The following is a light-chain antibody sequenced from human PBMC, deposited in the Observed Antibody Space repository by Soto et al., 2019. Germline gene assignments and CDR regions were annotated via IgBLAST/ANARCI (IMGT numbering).Light chain of an antibody. CDR1: SSDVGSNNR. Sequence: QSALTQPPSVSGSPGQSVTISSTGISSDVGSNNRVSWYQQPPGTAPKLLIYEVSNRPSGVPDRFSGSKSGSTASLTISGLQAEDEADYYCNLYTTSRTVVFGGGTKLTVL. CDR2: EVS. V-gene: IGLV2-18*01. J-gene: IGLJ2*01. CDR3: NLYTTSRTVV.